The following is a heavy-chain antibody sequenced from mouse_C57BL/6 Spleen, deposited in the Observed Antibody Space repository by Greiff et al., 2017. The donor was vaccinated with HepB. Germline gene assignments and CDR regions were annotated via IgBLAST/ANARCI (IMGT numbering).Heavy chain of an antibody. CDR1: GFSLTSYG. Sequence: VQLVESGPGLVAPSQSLSITCTVSGFSLTSYGVDWVRQSPGKGLEWLGVIWGVGSTNYNSALKSRLSISKDNSKSQVFLKMNSLQTDDTAMYYCATHYYGSSYYYAMDYWGQGTSVTVSS. V-gene: IGHV2-6*01. D-gene: IGHD1-1*01. CDR3: ATHYYGSSYYYAMDY. CDR2: IWGVGST. J-gene: IGHJ4*01.